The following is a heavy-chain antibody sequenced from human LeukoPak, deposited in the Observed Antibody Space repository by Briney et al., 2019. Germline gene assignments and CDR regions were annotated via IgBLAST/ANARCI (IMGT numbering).Heavy chain of an antibody. V-gene: IGHV3-7*03. CDR2: INRDGSER. CDR3: ARRNAMDV. J-gene: IGHJ6*02. CDR1: GFTVSNIY. Sequence: GGSLRLSCAVSGFTVSNIYMSWVRQAPGKGLEWVANINRDGSERYYVDSVKGRFTISRDDAKSSLYLQMNSLRAEDTAVYYCARRNAMDVWGQGTTVIVFS.